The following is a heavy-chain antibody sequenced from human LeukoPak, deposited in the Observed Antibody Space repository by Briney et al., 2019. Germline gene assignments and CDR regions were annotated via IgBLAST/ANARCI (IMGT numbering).Heavy chain of an antibody. D-gene: IGHD2-15*01. Sequence: VQPGGSLRLSCAASGFTVSSNYMSWVRQAPGKGLEWVSVIYSGGNTYYADSVKGRFTISRDNSKNTLYLQMNSLRAEDTAVYYCASLPYSAPFSFDYWGQGTLVTVSS. CDR3: ASLPYSAPFSFDY. CDR2: IYSGGNT. V-gene: IGHV3-66*01. CDR1: GFTVSSNY. J-gene: IGHJ4*02.